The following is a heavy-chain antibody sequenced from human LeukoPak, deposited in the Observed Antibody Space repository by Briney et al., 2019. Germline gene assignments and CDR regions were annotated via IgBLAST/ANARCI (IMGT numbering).Heavy chain of an antibody. CDR2: IIPIFGTA. J-gene: IGHJ6*02. D-gene: IGHD2-2*01. V-gene: IGHV1-69*13. CDR3: ARDSLVVPAAITQDNYGMDV. Sequence: SVKVSCKASGGTFSSYAISWVRQAPGQGLEWMGGIIPIFGTANYAQKFQGRVTITADESTSTAYMELSSLRSDDTAVYYCARDSLVVPAAITQDNYGMDVWGQGTTVTVSS. CDR1: GGTFSSYA.